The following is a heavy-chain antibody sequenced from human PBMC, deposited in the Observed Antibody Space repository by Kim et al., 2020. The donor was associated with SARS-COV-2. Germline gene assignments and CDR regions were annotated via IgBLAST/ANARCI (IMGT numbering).Heavy chain of an antibody. Sequence: GGSLRLSCAASGFTFSDYYMSWIRQAPGKGLEWVSYISSSGSTIYYADSVKGRFTISRDNAKNSLYLQMNSLRAEDTAVYYCARDLGIPPWGYQLPPNNWFYPWGQGTLVTVSS. J-gene: IGHJ5*02. CDR3: ARDLGIPPWGYQLPPNNWFYP. D-gene: IGHD2-2*01. CDR2: ISSSGSTI. V-gene: IGHV3-11*01. CDR1: GFTFSDYY.